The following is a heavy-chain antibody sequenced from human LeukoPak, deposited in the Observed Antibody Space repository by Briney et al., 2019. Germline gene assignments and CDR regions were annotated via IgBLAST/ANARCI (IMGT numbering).Heavy chain of an antibody. V-gene: IGHV3-30*02. CDR2: IFYEEGKR. CDR3: AKDSATWGFDS. Sequence: GGSLRLSCAASGFVFSHFNMHWGCQAPGKGLEWVAFIFYEEGKRSYSDSVKRRFTISRDISKRTLYLQMNGLRVEDTAVYYCAKDSATWGFDSWGQGTLVTVSS. CDR1: GFVFSHFN. D-gene: IGHD3-16*01. J-gene: IGHJ4*02.